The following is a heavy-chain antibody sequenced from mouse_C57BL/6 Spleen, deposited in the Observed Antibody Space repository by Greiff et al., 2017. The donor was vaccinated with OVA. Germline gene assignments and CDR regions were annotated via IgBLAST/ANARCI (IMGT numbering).Heavy chain of an antibody. J-gene: IGHJ2*01. CDR2: INPNNGGT. CDR3: ARSYEEPFDY. D-gene: IGHD2-3*01. V-gene: IGHV1-26*01. Sequence: EVQLQQSGPELVKPGASVKISCKASGYTFTDYYMNWVKQSHGKSLEWIGDINPNNGGTSYNQKFKGKATLTVDKSSSTAYMELRSLTSEDSAVYYCARSYEEPFDYWGQGTTLTVSS. CDR1: GYTFTDYY.